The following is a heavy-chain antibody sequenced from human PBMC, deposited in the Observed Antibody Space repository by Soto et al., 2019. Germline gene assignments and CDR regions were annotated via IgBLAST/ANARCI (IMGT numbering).Heavy chain of an antibody. CDR1: GYTFTGYY. D-gene: IGHD6-6*01. CDR2: INPNSGGT. CDR3: ARGNPVYGSSSRLNWFDP. J-gene: IGHJ5*02. V-gene: IGHV1-2*04. Sequence: QVQLVQSGAEVKKPGASVKVSCKASGYTFTGYYMHWVRQAPGQGLEWMGWINPNSGGTNYAQKFQGWVTMPRDTSISTAYMELSRLRSDDTAVYYCARGNPVYGSSSRLNWFDPWGQGTLVTVSS.